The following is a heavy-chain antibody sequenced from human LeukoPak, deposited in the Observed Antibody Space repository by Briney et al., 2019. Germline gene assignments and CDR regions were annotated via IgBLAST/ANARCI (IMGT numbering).Heavy chain of an antibody. Sequence: SETLSLTCSVSGGSVSSGNNYWNWIRQPPGKGLEWIGYIYYSGSTNYNPSLKSRVTISVDTSKNQFSLNLTSLTAADTAVYYCAKGGKGFPLGLRFDSWGQGTLVSVSS. CDR1: GGSVSSGNNY. CDR3: AKGGKGFPLGLRFDS. V-gene: IGHV4-61*01. CDR2: IYYSGST. D-gene: IGHD2-21*01. J-gene: IGHJ4*02.